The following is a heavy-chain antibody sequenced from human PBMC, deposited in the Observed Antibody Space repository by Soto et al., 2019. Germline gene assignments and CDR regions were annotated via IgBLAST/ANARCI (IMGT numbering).Heavy chain of an antibody. CDR1: GGTFSSYA. D-gene: IGHD3-3*01. V-gene: IGHV1-69*01. Sequence: QVQLVQSGAEVKKPGSSVKVSCKASGGTFSSYAISWVRQAPGQGLEWMGGIIPIFGTANYAQKFQGRVTITADEPTSTAYMELCSLRSGDTAVYYCASPTYYDFWSGYYPFDYWGQGTLVTVSS. J-gene: IGHJ4*02. CDR3: ASPTYYDFWSGYYPFDY. CDR2: IIPIFGTA.